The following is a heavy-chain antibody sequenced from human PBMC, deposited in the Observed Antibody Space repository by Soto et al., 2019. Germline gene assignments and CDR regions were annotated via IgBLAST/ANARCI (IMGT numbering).Heavy chain of an antibody. CDR3: AKGIAAMDV. Sequence: GSLRLSCAASGFSFISYSMSCVRQAPGQGLEWVASITGSGGKTYYADSVKGRFTISRDNSKNTVYLQMNSLRADDTAVYYCAKGIAAMDVWGQGTTVTVSS. V-gene: IGHV3-23*01. CDR2: ITGSGGKT. J-gene: IGHJ6*02. CDR1: GFSFISYS. D-gene: IGHD6-13*01.